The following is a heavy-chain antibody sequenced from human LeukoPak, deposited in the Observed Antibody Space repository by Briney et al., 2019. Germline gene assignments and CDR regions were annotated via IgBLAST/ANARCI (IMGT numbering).Heavy chain of an antibody. CDR3: AALNAFDI. J-gene: IGHJ3*02. CDR1: GFTFSSYN. CDR2: INTDGSST. Sequence: GGSLRLSCAASGFTFSSYNMNWVRQAPGKGLVWVSRINTDGSSTTYADSVKGRFTISRDNAKNTLYLQMNSLRAEDTAVYYCAALNAFDIWGQGTMVTVSS. V-gene: IGHV3-74*01.